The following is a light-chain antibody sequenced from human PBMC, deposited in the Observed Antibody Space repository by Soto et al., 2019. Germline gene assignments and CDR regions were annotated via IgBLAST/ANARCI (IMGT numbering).Light chain of an antibody. CDR2: DAS. Sequence: EIVLTQSPATLSLSPGERATLSCRASQSVSSSLAWYQQKPGQAPRLLVYDASNRATGIPARFSGSGSGTGFTLTISSLESEDFAVYYCQQRSSWPPTFGGGTKV. J-gene: IGKJ4*01. V-gene: IGKV3-11*01. CDR1: QSVSSS. CDR3: QQRSSWPPT.